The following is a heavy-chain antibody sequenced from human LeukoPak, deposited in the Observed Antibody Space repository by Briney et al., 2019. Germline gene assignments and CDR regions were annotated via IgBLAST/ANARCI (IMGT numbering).Heavy chain of an antibody. D-gene: IGHD3-3*01. CDR3: ARQERLRFLEWPATPRDAFDI. CDR2: IYYSGST. CDR1: GGSISSSSYY. J-gene: IGHJ3*02. Sequence: SETLSLTCTVSGGSISSSSYYWGWIRQPPGKGLEWIGSIYYSGSTYYNPSLKSRVTISVDTSKNQFSLKLSSVTAADTAVYYCARQERLRFLEWPATPRDAFDIWGQGTMVTVSS. V-gene: IGHV4-39*01.